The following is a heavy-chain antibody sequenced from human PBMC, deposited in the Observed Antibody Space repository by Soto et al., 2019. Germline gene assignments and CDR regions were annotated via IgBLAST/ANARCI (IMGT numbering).Heavy chain of an antibody. J-gene: IGHJ5*02. V-gene: IGHV4-30-2*01. CDR2: IYHSWST. Sequence: QLQLQESGSGLVKPSQTLSLTCAVSGGSISSGGYSWSWIRQPTGKGLEGIGYIYHSWSTYYNPSHKTRVPISVDRSKNQFSLMLFSVTAADTAVYYCARIPGPWGQGTLVPVSS. CDR1: GGSISSGGYS. D-gene: IGHD2-21*01. CDR3: ARIPGP.